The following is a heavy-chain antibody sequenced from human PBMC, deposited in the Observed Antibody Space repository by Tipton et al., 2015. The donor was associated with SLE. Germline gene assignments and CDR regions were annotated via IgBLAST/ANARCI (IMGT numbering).Heavy chain of an antibody. CDR1: GGSISSGGHY. V-gene: IGHV4-31*02. D-gene: IGHD3-16*01. CDR3: ARREGGGYFDL. J-gene: IGHJ2*01. CDR2: IYYSGST. Sequence: LRLSCTVSGGSISSGGHYWSWIRQHPGKGLEWIGYIYYSGSTFYNPSLNSRVTISVDTSKNQFSLKLTSVTAADTAVDYCARREGGGYFDLWGRGSLVTVSS.